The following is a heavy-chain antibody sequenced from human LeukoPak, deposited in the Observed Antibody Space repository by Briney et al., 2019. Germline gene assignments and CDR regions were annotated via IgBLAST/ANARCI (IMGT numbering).Heavy chain of an antibody. Sequence: GGSLRLSCAASGFTFSTSWMSWVRQVPGKGLEWVANIKKDGSETYYVDSVKGRFTISRDNAKNSLYLQMNSLRAEDTAVYYCAKDRLTYYYYGMDVWGQGTRSPSP. V-gene: IGHV3-7*04. D-gene: IGHD3-16*01. CDR1: GFTFSTSW. CDR2: IKKDGSET. CDR3: AKDRLTYYYYGMDV. J-gene: IGHJ6*02.